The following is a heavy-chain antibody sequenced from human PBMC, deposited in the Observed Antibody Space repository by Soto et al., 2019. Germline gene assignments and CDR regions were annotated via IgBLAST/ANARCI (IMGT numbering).Heavy chain of an antibody. CDR2: FDPEDGET. V-gene: IGHV1-24*01. Sequence: ASVKVSCKVSGYTLTELSMHWVRQAPGKGLEWMGGFDPEDGETIYAQRFQGRVTMTEDASTDTAYMELSSPRSEDTAVYYCATEKPYSSSWSRPFDPWGQGTLVTVSS. J-gene: IGHJ5*02. D-gene: IGHD6-13*01. CDR1: GYTLTELS. CDR3: ATEKPYSSSWSRPFDP.